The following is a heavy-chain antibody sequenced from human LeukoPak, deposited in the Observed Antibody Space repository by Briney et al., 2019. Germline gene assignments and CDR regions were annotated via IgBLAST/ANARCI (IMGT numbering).Heavy chain of an antibody. V-gene: IGHV3-30-3*01. J-gene: IGHJ3*02. CDR2: ISYDGSNK. CDR3: ARGIVAARTYGAFDI. D-gene: IGHD6-6*01. Sequence: GGSLRLSCAASGFTFSSYAMHWVRQAPGKGLEWVAVISYDGSNKYYADSVKGRFTISRDNSKNTLYLQMNSLRAEDTAVYYCARGIVAARTYGAFDIWGQGTMVTVSS. CDR1: GFTFSSYA.